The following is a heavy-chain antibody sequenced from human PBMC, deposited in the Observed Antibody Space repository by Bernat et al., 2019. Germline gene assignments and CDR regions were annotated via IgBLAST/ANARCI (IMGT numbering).Heavy chain of an antibody. CDR2: INHSGST. D-gene: IGHD5-24*01. CDR3: ARGRVATTFYYYYYMDV. Sequence: QVQPQQWGAGLLKPSETLSLTCAVYGGSFSGYYWSWIRQPPGKGLEWIGEINHSGSTNYNPSLKSRVTISVDTSKNQFSLKLSSVTAADTAVYYCARGRVATTFYYYYYMDVWGKGTTVTVSS. J-gene: IGHJ6*03. CDR1: GGSFSGYY. V-gene: IGHV4-34*01.